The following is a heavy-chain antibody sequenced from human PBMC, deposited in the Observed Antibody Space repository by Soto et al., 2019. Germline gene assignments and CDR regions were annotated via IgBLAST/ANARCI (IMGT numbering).Heavy chain of an antibody. CDR2: IYYSGST. D-gene: IGHD6-13*01. CDR3: ARSYSSSWSKGFDY. J-gene: IGHJ4*02. CDR1: GGSISSGDYY. Sequence: PSETLSLTCTVSGGSISSGDYYWSWIRQPPGKGLEWIGYIYYSGSTYYNPSLKSRVTISVDTSKNQFSLKLSSVTAADTAVYYCARSYSSSWSKGFDYWGQGTLVTVS. V-gene: IGHV4-30-4*01.